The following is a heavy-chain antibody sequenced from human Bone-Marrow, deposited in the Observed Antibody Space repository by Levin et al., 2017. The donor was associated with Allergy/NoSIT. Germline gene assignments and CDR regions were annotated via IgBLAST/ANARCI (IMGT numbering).Heavy chain of an antibody. V-gene: IGHV3-33*06. CDR3: AKEPAPFSLGDY. Sequence: GESLKISCAASGFSLTSSGMHWVRQAPGKGLEWVAVMWSNGVNTYYSDSVKGRFTFSRDNSKNMLYLQMNNVRVDDTAVYYCAKEPAPFSLGDYWGQGTLVTVSS. J-gene: IGHJ4*02. CDR1: GFSLTSSG. CDR2: MWSNGVNT.